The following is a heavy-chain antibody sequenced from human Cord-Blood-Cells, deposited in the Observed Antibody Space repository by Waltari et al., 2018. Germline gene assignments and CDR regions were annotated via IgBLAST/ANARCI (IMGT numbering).Heavy chain of an antibody. J-gene: IGHJ4*02. D-gene: IGHD2-15*01. CDR2: IYYSGST. CDR3: ARHADGYCSGGSCYYFDY. CDR1: GGSISSSSYY. V-gene: IGHV4-39*01. Sequence: QLQLQESGPGLVKPSETLSLTCTVSGGSISSSSYYWGLIRQPPRKGLEWIGSIYYSGSTYYNPSLKSRVTISVDTSKNQFSLKLSSVTAADTAVYYCARHADGYCSGGSCYYFDYWGQGTLVTVSS.